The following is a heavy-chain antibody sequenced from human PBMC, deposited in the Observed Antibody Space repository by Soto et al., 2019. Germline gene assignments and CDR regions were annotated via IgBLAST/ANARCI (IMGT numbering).Heavy chain of an antibody. J-gene: IGHJ4*02. CDR3: ARCLSSGWYRQTQYYFDY. D-gene: IGHD6-19*01. Sequence: ASVKVSCKASGYTFTSYAMHWVRQAPEQRLEWMGWINAGNGNTKYSQKFQGRVTITRDTSASTAYMELSSLRSEDTAVYYCARCLSSGWYRQTQYYFDYWGQGTLVTVSS. CDR2: INAGNGNT. CDR1: GYTFTSYA. V-gene: IGHV1-3*01.